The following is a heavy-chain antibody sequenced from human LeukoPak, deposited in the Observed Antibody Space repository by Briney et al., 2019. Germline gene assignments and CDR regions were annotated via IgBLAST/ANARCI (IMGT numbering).Heavy chain of an antibody. D-gene: IGHD3-10*01. J-gene: IGHJ4*02. CDR2: IYYSGST. Sequence: PSETLALNCTVSGGSISSGSYYWSWIRQPPGTGLEWIGYIYYSGSTNYNPSLKSRVTISVDTSKNQFSLKLSSVTAADTAVYYCARGESRFVLNYFDYWGRGTLVTVSS. V-gene: IGHV4-61*01. CDR3: ARGESRFVLNYFDY. CDR1: GGSISSGSYY.